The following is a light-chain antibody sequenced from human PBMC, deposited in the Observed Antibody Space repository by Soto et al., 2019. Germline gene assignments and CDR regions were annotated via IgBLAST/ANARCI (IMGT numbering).Light chain of an antibody. Sequence: TQCPSSLSASVGDRVTITCRASQSISSYLAWYQQKPGQAPRLLIYDASSRATGIPDRFSGGGSGTDFTLTISRLEPEDFAVYYCQQFSSYPLTFGGGTKVDIK. J-gene: IGKJ4*01. CDR1: QSISSY. V-gene: IGKV3-20*01. CDR2: DAS. CDR3: QQFSSYPLT.